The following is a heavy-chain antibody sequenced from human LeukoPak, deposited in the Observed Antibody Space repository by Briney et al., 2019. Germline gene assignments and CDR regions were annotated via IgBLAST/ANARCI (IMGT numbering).Heavy chain of an antibody. CDR2: IIPIFGTA. CDR1: GGTFSSYA. V-gene: IGHV1-69*01. CDR3: ARTYCSSTSCLTRYYYYYGMDV. D-gene: IGHD2-2*01. J-gene: IGHJ6*02. Sequence: SVKVSCKASGGTFSSYAISWVRQAPGQGLEWMGGIIPIFGTANYAQKFQGRVTITAGESTSTAYMELSSLRSEDTAVYYCARTYCSSTSCLTRYYYYYGMDVWGQGTTVTVSS.